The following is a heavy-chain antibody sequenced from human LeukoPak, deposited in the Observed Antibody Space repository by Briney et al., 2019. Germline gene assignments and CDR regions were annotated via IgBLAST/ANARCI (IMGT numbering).Heavy chain of an antibody. D-gene: IGHD7-27*01. CDR3: ARDLGRQRGESDY. CDR2: IYHSGST. CDR1: GGSISSGGYY. V-gene: IGHV4-30-2*01. Sequence: SETLSLTCTVSGGSISSGGYYWSWIRQPPGKGLEWIGYIYHSGSTYYNPSLKSRVTISADRSKNQFSLKLSSVTAANTAVYYCARDLGRQRGESDYWGQGTPVTVSS. J-gene: IGHJ4*02.